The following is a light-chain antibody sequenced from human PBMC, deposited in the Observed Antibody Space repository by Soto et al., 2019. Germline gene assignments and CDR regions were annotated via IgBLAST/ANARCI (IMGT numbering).Light chain of an antibody. CDR1: QSVSSY. V-gene: IGKV3-11*01. CDR3: QQRSNWPIT. Sequence: IVLTQSPATLSLSPGERATLSCRASQSVSSYLAWYQQKPGQAPRLLIYDASNRATGIPVRFSGSGSGTDFTLTISSLEPEDFAVYYCQQRSNWPITFGPGTKVDIK. J-gene: IGKJ3*01. CDR2: DAS.